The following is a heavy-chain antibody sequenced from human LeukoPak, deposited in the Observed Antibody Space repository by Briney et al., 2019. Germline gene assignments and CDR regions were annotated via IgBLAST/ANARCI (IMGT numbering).Heavy chain of an antibody. D-gene: IGHD2-15*01. CDR1: GGTFSSYA. J-gene: IGHJ6*03. CDR2: IIPTFGTA. CDR3: ARDAYCSVRSCYHHDYYYYMDV. V-gene: IGHV1-69*05. Sequence: SVKVPCKASGGTFSSYAISWVRQAPGQGLEWMGGIIPTFGTANYAQKFQGRVTITTDESTSTAYMELSSLRSEDTAVYYCARDAYCSVRSCYHHDYYYYMDVWGKGTTVTVS.